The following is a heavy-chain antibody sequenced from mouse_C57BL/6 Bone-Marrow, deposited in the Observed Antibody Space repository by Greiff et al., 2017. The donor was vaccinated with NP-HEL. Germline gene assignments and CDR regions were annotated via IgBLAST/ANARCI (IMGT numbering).Heavy chain of an antibody. J-gene: IGHJ4*01. V-gene: IGHV5-4*03. CDR2: ISGGGSYT. CDR1: GFTFSSYA. D-gene: IGHD1-1*01. Sequence: EVMLVESGGGLVKPGGSLKLSCAASGFTFSSYAMSWVRQTPEQRLEWVATISGGGSYTYYPDNEKGRFTISRDNAKNNLYLQMSHLKSEDTAMYYCARWSSYDAMDYWGQGTSVTVSS. CDR3: ARWSSYDAMDY.